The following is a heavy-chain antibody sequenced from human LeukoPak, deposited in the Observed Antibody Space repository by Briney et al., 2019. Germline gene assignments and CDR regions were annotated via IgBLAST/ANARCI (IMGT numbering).Heavy chain of an antibody. CDR2: IKSDGST. J-gene: IGHJ1*01. V-gene: IGHV3-74*01. Sequence: PGGSLILSCAASGFTFSTYWMHWVRQAPGKGLVWVSRIKSDGSTNYADSVKGRFTISRDNAKNTVSLQMNSLRPEDTGVYYCARAPSEIGGYYREYFRHWGQGALVTFSS. CDR1: GFTFSTYW. CDR3: ARAPSEIGGYYREYFRH. D-gene: IGHD3-22*01.